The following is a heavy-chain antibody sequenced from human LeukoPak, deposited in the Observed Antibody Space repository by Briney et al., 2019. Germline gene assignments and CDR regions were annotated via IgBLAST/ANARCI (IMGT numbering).Heavy chain of an antibody. Sequence: QSGGSLRLSCAASGFTFSSYAMSRVRQAPGKGLEWVSAISGSGGSTYYADSVKGRFTISRDNSKNTVYVQMNSLRPEDAAVYYCTKGDWEFGSTGYFDYWGQGSLVTVSS. CDR1: GFTFSSYA. J-gene: IGHJ4*02. CDR3: TKGDWEFGSTGYFDY. CDR2: ISGSGGST. V-gene: IGHV3-23*01. D-gene: IGHD2-8*02.